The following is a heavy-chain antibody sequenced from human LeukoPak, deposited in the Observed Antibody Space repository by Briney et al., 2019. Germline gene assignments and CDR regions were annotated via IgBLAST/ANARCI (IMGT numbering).Heavy chain of an antibody. CDR3: ATSMAGYNWFGP. CDR1: GFTFSSYW. CDR2: INSDGSST. V-gene: IGHV3-74*01. D-gene: IGHD6-6*01. Sequence: GGSLRLSCAASGFTFSSYWMHWVRQAPGKGLVWVSRINSDGSSTSYADSVKGRFTISRDNAKNTLYLQMNSLRAEDTAVYYCATSMAGYNWFGPWGQGTLVTVSS. J-gene: IGHJ5*02.